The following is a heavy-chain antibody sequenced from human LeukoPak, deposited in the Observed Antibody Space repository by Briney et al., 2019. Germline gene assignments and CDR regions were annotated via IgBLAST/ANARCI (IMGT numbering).Heavy chain of an antibody. J-gene: IGHJ1*01. CDR2: IAGTDGTT. V-gene: IGHV3-23*01. CDR3: AKSVSPTRHFQH. Sequence: GRSLRLSCAASGFTFSSYSMSWVRQAPGKGREWVSIIAGTDGTTFYADSVKGHFTISRDNSRNTVYLQMSSLRAEDTAIYYCAKSVSPTRHFQHWGQGTLVTVSS. CDR1: GFTFSSYS. D-gene: IGHD1-26*01.